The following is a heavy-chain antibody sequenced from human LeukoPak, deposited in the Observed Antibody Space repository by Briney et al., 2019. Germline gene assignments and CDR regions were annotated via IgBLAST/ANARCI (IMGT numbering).Heavy chain of an antibody. CDR1: ADSISSGGHY. V-gene: IGHV4-31*03. Sequence: SETLSLTCTVSADSISSGGHYWSWIRQHPGKGLESIGFMRHSGSTSHNPSPKGRVAISVDASKNQFSLRLSSVTAADTAVYYCARGGNRFGGFYFDYWGQGSLVTVSS. CDR2: MRHSGST. D-gene: IGHD3-10*01. J-gene: IGHJ4*02. CDR3: ARGGNRFGGFYFDY.